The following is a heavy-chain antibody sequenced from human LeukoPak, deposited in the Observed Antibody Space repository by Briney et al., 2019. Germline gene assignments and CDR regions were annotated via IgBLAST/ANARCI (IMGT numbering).Heavy chain of an antibody. V-gene: IGHV1-46*01. J-gene: IGHJ5*02. CDR2: INPSGGST. CDR3: ARGGVGATTYVWFDP. CDR1: GYTFTNYY. Sequence: ASVKVSCKASGYTFTNYYIHWVRQAPGQGLECMGIINPSGGSTSYAQKFQGRVTMTRDMSTSTVYMELSSLRSEDTAVYYCARGGVGATTYVWFDPWGQGTLVTVSS. D-gene: IGHD1-26*01.